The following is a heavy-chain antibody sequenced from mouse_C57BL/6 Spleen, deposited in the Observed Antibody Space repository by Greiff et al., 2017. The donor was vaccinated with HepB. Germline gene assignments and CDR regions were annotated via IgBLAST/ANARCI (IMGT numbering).Heavy chain of an antibody. D-gene: IGHD3-2*02. CDR2: INPSSGYT. V-gene: IGHV1-7*01. CDR3: AGQLRDYFDY. Sequence: QVHVKQSGAELAKPGASVKLSCKASGYTFTSYWMHWVKQRPGQGLEWIGYINPSSGYTKYNQKFKDKATLTADKSSSTAYMQLSSLTYEDSAVYYCAGQLRDYFDYWGQGTTLTVSS. J-gene: IGHJ2*01. CDR1: GYTFTSYW.